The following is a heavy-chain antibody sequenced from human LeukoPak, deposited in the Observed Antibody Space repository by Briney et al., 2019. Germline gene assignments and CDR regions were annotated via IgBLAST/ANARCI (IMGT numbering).Heavy chain of an antibody. J-gene: IGHJ5*01. V-gene: IGHV4-38-2*01. CDR1: GYSISSGYY. CDR2: IYHSGST. D-gene: IGHD6-13*01. Sequence: PSETLSLTCAVSGYSISSGYYWGWIRQPPGKGLEWIGSIYHSGSTYYNPSLKSRVTISVDTSKNQFSLKLSSVTAADTAVYYCASHLYSSTWYPFDSWGQGTLVTVSS. CDR3: ASHLYSSTWYPFDS.